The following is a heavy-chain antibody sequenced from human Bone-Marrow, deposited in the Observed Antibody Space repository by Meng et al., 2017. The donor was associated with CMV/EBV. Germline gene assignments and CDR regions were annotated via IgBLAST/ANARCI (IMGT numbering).Heavy chain of an antibody. CDR1: GGSISSSSYY. CDR2: IYYSGST. V-gene: IGHV4-39*01. D-gene: IGHD6-19*01. CDR3: ARQTTTPYSSGETGFDY. Sequence: SETLSLTCTVSGGSISSSSYYWGWIRQPPGKGLEWIGSIYYSGSTYYNPSLKSRVTISVDTSKNQFSLKLSSVTAADTAVYYCARQTTTPYSSGETGFDYWGQGTLVTGSS. J-gene: IGHJ4*02.